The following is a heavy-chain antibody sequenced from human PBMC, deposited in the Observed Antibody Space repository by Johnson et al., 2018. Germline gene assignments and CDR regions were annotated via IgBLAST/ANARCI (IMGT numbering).Heavy chain of an antibody. Sequence: VQLVQSGGGLIQPGGSLRLSFAASGFTVSSYYMSWVRQAPGKGLEWVSVIYTGGSTYYEDSVKDRFTISRDNSKNTLYLQMNSLRAEDTAVYYCAKAHSSGWYTYFQYWGQGTLVTVSS. CDR2: IYTGGST. CDR3: AKAHSSGWYTYFQY. CDR1: GFTVSSYY. V-gene: IGHV3-53*01. J-gene: IGHJ1*01. D-gene: IGHD6-19*01.